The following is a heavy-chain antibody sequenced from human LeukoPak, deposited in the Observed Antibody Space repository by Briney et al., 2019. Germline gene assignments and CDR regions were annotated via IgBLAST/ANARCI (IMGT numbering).Heavy chain of an antibody. D-gene: IGHD3-22*01. CDR2: VSSNGANT. CDR3: ARGEEFYDSSGYRRLDS. V-gene: IGHV3-64*01. Sequence: GRSLRLSCVASGFTFSNHAMHWVRQAPGKALEYVAEVSSNGANTFHANSVNDRFTITRDNSKNILYLQMGSLRAEDMAVYYCARGEEFYDSSGYRRLDSWGQGTLVVVSS. J-gene: IGHJ4*02. CDR1: GFTFSNHA.